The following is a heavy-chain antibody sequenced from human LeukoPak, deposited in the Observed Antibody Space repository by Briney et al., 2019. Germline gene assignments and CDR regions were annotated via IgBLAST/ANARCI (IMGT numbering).Heavy chain of an antibody. Sequence: GGSLRLSCAASGFTFSSYAMHWVRQAPGKGLEGVAVISYDGSKKYYAESVKGRVTISRENYKNTLYLQMNSLRAEDTAVYYCARDRIAVAGTRYAFDIWGQGTMVTVSS. CDR3: ARDRIAVAGTRYAFDI. CDR2: ISYDGSKK. CDR1: GFTFSSYA. J-gene: IGHJ3*02. V-gene: IGHV3-30*04. D-gene: IGHD6-19*01.